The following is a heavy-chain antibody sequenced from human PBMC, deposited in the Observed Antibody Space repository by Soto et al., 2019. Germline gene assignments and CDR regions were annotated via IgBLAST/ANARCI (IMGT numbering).Heavy chain of an antibody. Sequence: SVKVSCNPSGCSFSSYAISWVRQAPGQGLEWRGGRIPMFGTANYAQKLQGRGTSTADESTSTAYMEQSSLRSEDTAVYYCARDSLSSIATRSYYYYGMDVWGQGTTVTVSS. CDR1: GCSFSSYA. CDR3: ARDSLSSIATRSYYYYGMDV. V-gene: IGHV1-69*13. D-gene: IGHD6-6*01. J-gene: IGHJ6*02. CDR2: RIPMFGTA.